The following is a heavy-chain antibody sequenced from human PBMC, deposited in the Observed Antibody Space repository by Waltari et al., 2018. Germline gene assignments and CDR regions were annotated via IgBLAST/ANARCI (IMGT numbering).Heavy chain of an antibody. D-gene: IGHD2-15*01. CDR1: GGSFSGYY. CDR2: INHSGST. Sequence: QVQLQQWGAGLLKPSETLSPTCAVYGGSFSGYYWSWIRQPPGKGLEWIGEINHSGSTNYNPSLKSRVTISVDTSKNQFSLKLSSVTAADTAVYYCAGRPWPGGFDYWGQGTLVTVSS. CDR3: AGRPWPGGFDY. J-gene: IGHJ4*02. V-gene: IGHV4-34*01.